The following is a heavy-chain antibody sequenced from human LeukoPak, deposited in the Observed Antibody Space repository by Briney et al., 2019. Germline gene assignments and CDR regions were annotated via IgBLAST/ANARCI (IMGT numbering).Heavy chain of an antibody. J-gene: IGHJ4*02. V-gene: IGHV4-39*06. Sequence: TPSETLSLTCTVSGGSISSSSYYWGWIRQPPGKGLEWIGYIYYGGSTYYNPSLKSRVTISVDTSKNQFPLKLSSVTAADTAVYYCARAVYYYDSFERYFDYWGQGTLVTVSS. D-gene: IGHD3-22*01. CDR1: GGSISSSSYY. CDR3: ARAVYYYDSFERYFDY. CDR2: IYYGGST.